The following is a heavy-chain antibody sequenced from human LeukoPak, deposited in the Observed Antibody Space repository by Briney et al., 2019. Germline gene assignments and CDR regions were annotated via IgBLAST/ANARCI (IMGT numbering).Heavy chain of an antibody. J-gene: IGHJ4*02. CDR1: GFIVSSNY. V-gene: IGHV3-53*01. CDR2: IYSGGAT. D-gene: IGHD2-21*02. CDR3: ARKIPTYCGGDCYSYYFDY. Sequence: GGSLRLSCAASGFIVSSNYMSWVRQAPGKGLEWVSVIYSGGATYYADSVKGRFTISRDNSKNTLYLQMNSLRAEDTAVYYCARKIPTYCGGDCYSYYFDYWGQGTLVTVSS.